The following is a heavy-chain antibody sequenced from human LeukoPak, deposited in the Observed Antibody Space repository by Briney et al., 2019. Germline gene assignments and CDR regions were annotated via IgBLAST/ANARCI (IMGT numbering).Heavy chain of an antibody. J-gene: IGHJ4*02. Sequence: PSETLSLTCTVSGGSVSSGSYYWRWIRQPPGKGLEWIGYIYHSGSTNYNPSLKSRVTISVDTSTTQFSLKMSSLTAADTAVYYCARAYYYDSSGYYEVPFDYWGQRTPVTVSS. D-gene: IGHD3-22*01. CDR1: GGSVSSGSYY. CDR3: ARAYYYDSSGYYEVPFDY. CDR2: IYHSGST. V-gene: IGHV4-61*01.